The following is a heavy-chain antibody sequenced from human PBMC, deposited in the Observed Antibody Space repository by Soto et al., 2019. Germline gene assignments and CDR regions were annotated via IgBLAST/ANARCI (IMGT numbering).Heavy chain of an antibody. Sequence: GGSLRLSCAASGFTFGDYAMSWFRQAPGKGLEWVGFIRSKAYGGTTEYAASVKGRFTISRDDSKSIAYLQMNSLKTEDTAVYYCPRGRTTVTPYTWFAPGGQGTLVPAPS. J-gene: IGHJ5*02. D-gene: IGHD4-4*01. CDR3: PRGRTTVTPYTWFAP. CDR2: IRSKAYGGTT. V-gene: IGHV3-49*03. CDR1: GFTFGDYA.